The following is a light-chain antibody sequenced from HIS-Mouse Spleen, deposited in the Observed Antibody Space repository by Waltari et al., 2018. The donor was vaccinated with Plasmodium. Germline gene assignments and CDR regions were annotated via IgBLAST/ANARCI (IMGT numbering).Light chain of an antibody. Sequence: SYVLTQPPSVSVAPGQTARITWGGNNIGSKSVHWYQQTPGQAPVLVVYDDSDRPSGIPERFSGSNSGNTATLTISRVEAGDEADYYCQVWDSSSDHPVFGGGTKLTVL. V-gene: IGLV3-21*02. CDR2: DDS. J-gene: IGLJ2*01. CDR1: NIGSKS. CDR3: QVWDSSSDHPV.